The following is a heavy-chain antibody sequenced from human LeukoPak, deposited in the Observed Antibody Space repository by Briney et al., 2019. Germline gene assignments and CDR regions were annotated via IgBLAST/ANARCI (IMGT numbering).Heavy chain of an antibody. CDR2: IRSISSYI. D-gene: IGHD3-22*01. CDR1: GFTLSSYT. Sequence: GGSLRLSCAASGFTLSSYTMNWVRQAPGKGLEWVSSIRSISSYIYYADSVKGRFTISRDNAENSLYLQMKSLRAEDTAVYYCARVAWDYYDSSGYRFDYWGQGTLVTVSS. CDR3: ARVAWDYYDSSGYRFDY. J-gene: IGHJ4*02. V-gene: IGHV3-21*01.